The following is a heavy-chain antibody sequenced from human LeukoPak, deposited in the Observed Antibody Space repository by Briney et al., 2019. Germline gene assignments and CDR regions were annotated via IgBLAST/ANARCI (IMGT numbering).Heavy chain of an antibody. CDR1: GGSISSYY. CDR3: ARVTDDILTGYYHRFNWFDP. CDR2: IYTSGST. D-gene: IGHD3-9*01. J-gene: IGHJ5*02. Sequence: SETLSLTCTVSGGSISSYYWSWIRQPAGKGLEWIGRIYTSGSTNYNPSRKGRVTMSVDTSKNQFSLKLSSVTAADTAVYYCARVTDDILTGYYHRFNWFDPWGQGTLVTVSS. V-gene: IGHV4-4*07.